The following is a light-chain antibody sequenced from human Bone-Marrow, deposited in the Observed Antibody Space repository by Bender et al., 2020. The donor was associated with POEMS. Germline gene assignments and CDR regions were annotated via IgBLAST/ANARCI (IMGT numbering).Light chain of an antibody. V-gene: IGLV3-1*01. CDR3: QAWDTYSVI. CDR2: QDT. Sequence: SYEVTQPPSVSVSPGQTASITCSGDDLGDKYVAWYQQKPGQAPVLVIYQDTKRPSGIPGRFSGSNSGNTATLTFSGTQAMDEADYYCQAWDTYSVIFGGGTKLTVL. CDR1: DLGDKY. J-gene: IGLJ2*01.